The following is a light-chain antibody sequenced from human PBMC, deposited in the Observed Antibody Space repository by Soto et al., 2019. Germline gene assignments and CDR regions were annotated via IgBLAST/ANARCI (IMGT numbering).Light chain of an antibody. CDR1: SSDVGAYNY. V-gene: IGLV2-14*01. Sequence: QSALTQPASVSGSPGQSITISCTGTSSDVGAYNYVSWYQQHPGKAPKLMIYEVSNRPSGVSNRFSGSKSGNTASLTISGLQADDEADYYCCSYAGDYTYVFGTGTKLTVL. CDR2: EVS. J-gene: IGLJ1*01. CDR3: CSYAGDYTYV.